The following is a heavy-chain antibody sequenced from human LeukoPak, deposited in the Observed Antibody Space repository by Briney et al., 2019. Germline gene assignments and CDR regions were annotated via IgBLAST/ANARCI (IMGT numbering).Heavy chain of an antibody. V-gene: IGHV3-23*01. CDR1: GFTFSSYG. J-gene: IGHJ4*02. CDR3: ARRAGAYSHPYDY. CDR2: ISGSGGST. Sequence: GGSLRLSCAASGFTFSSYGMSWVRQAPGKGLEWVSAISGSGGSTYYADSVKGRFTISRDNSKNTLYLQMNSLRAEDTAVYYCARRAGAYSHPYDYWGQGTLVTVSS. D-gene: IGHD4/OR15-4a*01.